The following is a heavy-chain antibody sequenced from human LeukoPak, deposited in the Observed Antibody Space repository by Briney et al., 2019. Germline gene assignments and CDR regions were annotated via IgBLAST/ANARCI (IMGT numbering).Heavy chain of an antibody. J-gene: IGHJ4*02. CDR1: GAPISNSPYF. CDR2: VSYSGIT. CDR3: ARQSSNDNFPRFFDR. V-gene: IGHV4-39*01. Sequence: SETLSLTCSVSGAPISNSPYFWAWIRQPPGKGLEWIATVSYSGITYNKPSLKSRVTISVDTSKNQFSLRVTSVTAADTAVYFCARQSSNDNFPRFFDRWGQGTLVTVSS. D-gene: IGHD1-1*01.